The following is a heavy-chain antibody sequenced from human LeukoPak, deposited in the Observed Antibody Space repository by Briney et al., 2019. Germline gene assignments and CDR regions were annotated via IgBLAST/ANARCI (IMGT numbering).Heavy chain of an antibody. D-gene: IGHD5-24*01. CDR2: IYYSGST. CDR3: AKQRRDGYNYFDY. Sequence: SETLSLTCTVSGGSISSSSYYWGWIRQPPGKGLEWIGSIYYSGSTYYNPSLKSRVTISVDTSKNQFSLKLSSVTAADTAVYYCAKQRRDGYNYFDYWGQGTLVAVSS. V-gene: IGHV4-39*01. J-gene: IGHJ4*02. CDR1: GGSISSSSYY.